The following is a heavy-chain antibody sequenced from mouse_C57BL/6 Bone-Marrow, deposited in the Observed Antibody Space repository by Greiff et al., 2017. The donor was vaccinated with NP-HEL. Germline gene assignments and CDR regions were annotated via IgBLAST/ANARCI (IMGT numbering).Heavy chain of an antibody. V-gene: IGHV1-55*01. CDR2: IYPGSGST. Sequence: VQLQQPGAELVMPGASVKLSCKASGYTFTSYWITWVKQRPGQGLEWIGDIYPGSGSTNYNEKFKSKATLTVDTSSSTAYMQLSSLTSEDSAVYYCARWLQYYFDYWGQGTTLTVSS. CDR1: GYTFTSYW. CDR3: ARWLQYYFDY. J-gene: IGHJ2*01. D-gene: IGHD2-2*01.